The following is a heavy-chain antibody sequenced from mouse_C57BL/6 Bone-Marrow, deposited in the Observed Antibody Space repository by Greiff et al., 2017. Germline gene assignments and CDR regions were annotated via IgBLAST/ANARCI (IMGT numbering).Heavy chain of an antibody. D-gene: IGHD3-2*02. CDR3: ARGQLRLRFAY. Sequence: VQLQQSGAELARPGASVKLSCKASGYTFTSYGISWVKQRTGQGLEWIGEIYPRSGNPYYNEKFKGKATLTADKSSSTAYMGLRSLTSEDAAVYFCARGQLRLRFAYWGQGTLVTVSA. CDR2: IYPRSGNP. CDR1: GYTFTSYG. V-gene: IGHV1-81*01. J-gene: IGHJ3*01.